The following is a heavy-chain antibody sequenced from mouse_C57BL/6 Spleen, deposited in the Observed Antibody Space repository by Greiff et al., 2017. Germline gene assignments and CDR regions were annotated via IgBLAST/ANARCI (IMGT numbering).Heavy chain of an antibody. V-gene: IGHV1-69*01. CDR1: GYTFTSYW. D-gene: IGHD2-5*01. CDR3: ARKEYSSNSYAMDY. J-gene: IGHJ4*01. Sequence: QVQLQQPGAELVMPGASVKLSCKASGYTFTSYWMHWVKQRPGQGLEWIGEITPTDSNTNYNQKFKGKSTLTVDKSSSTAYMQLSSLTSEDSAVYYCARKEYSSNSYAMDYWGQGTSVTVSS. CDR2: ITPTDSNT.